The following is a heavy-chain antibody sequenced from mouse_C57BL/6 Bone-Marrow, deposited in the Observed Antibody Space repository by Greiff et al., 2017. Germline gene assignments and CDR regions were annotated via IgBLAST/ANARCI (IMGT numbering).Heavy chain of an antibody. CDR2: IDPSDSYT. CDR1: GYTFPSYW. CDR3: ARDNDYSGSSPAWFAY. D-gene: IGHD1-1*01. J-gene: IGHJ3*01. Sequence: VQLQQPGAELVKPGASVKLSCKASGYTFPSYWLQWVKQRPGQGLEWIGEIDPSDSYTNYNQKFKGKATLTVDTSSSTAYMQLSSLTSEDSAVYYCARDNDYSGSSPAWFAYWGQGTLVTVSA. V-gene: IGHV1-50*01.